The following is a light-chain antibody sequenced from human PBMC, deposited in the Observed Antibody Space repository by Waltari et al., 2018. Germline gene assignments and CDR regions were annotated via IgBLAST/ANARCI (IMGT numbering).Light chain of an antibody. V-gene: IGKV3-15*01. J-gene: IGKJ1*01. CDR1: QSVSSN. CDR2: GAS. Sequence: EIVMTQSPATLSVSPGERATLSGRASQSVSSNLAWYQQSPGQAPRLLIYGASTRATGIPARFSGSGSGTEFTLTISSLQSEDFAVYYCQQYNNWPRGTFGQGTKVEIK. CDR3: QQYNNWPRGT.